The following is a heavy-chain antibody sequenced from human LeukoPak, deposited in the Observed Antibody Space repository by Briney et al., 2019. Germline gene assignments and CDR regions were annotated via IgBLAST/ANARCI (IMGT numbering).Heavy chain of an antibody. CDR1: GGSISSYY. D-gene: IGHD6-19*01. Sequence: SETLSLTCTVSGGSISSYYWSWIRQPPGKGLEWIGYIYYSGSTNYNPSLKSRVTISVDTSKNQFSLKLSSVTAAGTAVYYCARVVGGSGWYFDYWGQGTLVTVSS. J-gene: IGHJ4*02. V-gene: IGHV4-59*01. CDR3: ARVVGGSGWYFDY. CDR2: IYYSGST.